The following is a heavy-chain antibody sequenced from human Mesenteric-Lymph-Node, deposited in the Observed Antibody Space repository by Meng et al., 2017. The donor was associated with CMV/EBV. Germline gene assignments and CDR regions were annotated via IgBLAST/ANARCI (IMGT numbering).Heavy chain of an antibody. Sequence: ASVKVSCKASGYSFTGYYMHWVRQAPGQGLEWMGWVNPNSGDTDYAQKFQGRVTMTRDTSVTTAYMELSRLTSDDTAVYYCARGQYYHFYDYMDVWGQGTTVTVSS. CDR2: VNPNSGDT. CDR1: GYSFTGYY. CDR3: ARGQYYHFYDYMDV. V-gene: IGHV1-2*02. J-gene: IGHJ6*02. D-gene: IGHD3-16*01.